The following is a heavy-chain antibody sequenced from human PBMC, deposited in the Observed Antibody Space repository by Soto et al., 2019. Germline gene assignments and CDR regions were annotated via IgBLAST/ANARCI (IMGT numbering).Heavy chain of an antibody. CDR3: ERDGGHYDYIWRSYRYTPLPFAY. CDR1: GGSISSGGYY. CDR2: IYYSGST. D-gene: IGHD3-16*02. V-gene: IGHV4-31*03. J-gene: IGHJ4*02. Sequence: QVQLQESGPGLVKPSQTLSLTCTVSGGSISSGGYYWSWIRQHPGKGLEWIGYIYYSGSTYYNPYLKSRVTISVDTSKNPFSLKLSSVTAADTAVYYCERDGGHYDYIWRSYRYTPLPFAYWGQGTLVTVSS.